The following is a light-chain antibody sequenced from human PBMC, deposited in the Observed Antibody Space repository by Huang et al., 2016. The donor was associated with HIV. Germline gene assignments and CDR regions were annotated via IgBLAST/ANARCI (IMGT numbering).Light chain of an antibody. V-gene: IGKV3-20*01. J-gene: IGKJ1*01. CDR1: QSVSSSY. CDR2: GAS. CDR3: QQYGSSRT. Sequence: EIVLTQSPGTLSLSPGERATLSCRASQSVSSSYLAWYQKNPCQAPRLLIYGASSRTTGIPNRFSSSGAGTDFTLTISRLEPEYFAVYYWQQYGSSRTFGQGTKVEIK.